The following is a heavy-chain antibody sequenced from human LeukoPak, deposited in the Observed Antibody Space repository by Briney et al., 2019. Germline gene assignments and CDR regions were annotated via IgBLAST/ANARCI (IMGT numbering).Heavy chain of an antibody. J-gene: IGHJ4*02. Sequence: GESLKISCQGSGYRFTSQWIGWVRQMSGKGLEWMGMIYPGDSDTRYSPSFRGQVTISADKSISTAYLQWSSLKPSDTAIYYCARHGKYSSGSHHFDYWGQGTLVTVSS. CDR3: ARHGKYSSGSHHFDY. CDR1: GYRFTSQW. D-gene: IGHD6-19*01. CDR2: IYPGDSDT. V-gene: IGHV5-51*01.